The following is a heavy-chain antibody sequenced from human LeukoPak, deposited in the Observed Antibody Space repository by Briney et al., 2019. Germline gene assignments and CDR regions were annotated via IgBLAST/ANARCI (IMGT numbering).Heavy chain of an antibody. CDR3: AKELTRPNRPVAGLNY. CDR1: GFTFSSYA. Sequence: GGSLRLSCAASGFTFSSYAMSWVRQAPGKGLEWVSTISGGGGSTYYADSVKGRFTISRDNSKNTLYLQMNSLRAEDTAVYYCAKELTRPNRPVAGLNYWGQGTLVTVSS. D-gene: IGHD6-19*01. J-gene: IGHJ4*02. CDR2: ISGGGGST. V-gene: IGHV3-23*01.